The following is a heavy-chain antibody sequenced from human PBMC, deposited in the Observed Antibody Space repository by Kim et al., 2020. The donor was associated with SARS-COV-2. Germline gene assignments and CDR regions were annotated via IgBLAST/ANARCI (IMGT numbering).Heavy chain of an antibody. J-gene: IGHJ4*02. Sequence: SETLSLTCTVSGGSISSYYWSWIRQPPGKGLEWIGYIYYSGSTNYNPSLKSRVTISVDTSKNQFSLKLSSVTAADTAVYYCARTVTPHYYFDYWGQGTLVTVSS. CDR3: ARTVTPHYYFDY. D-gene: IGHD4-17*01. V-gene: IGHV4-59*13. CDR2: IYYSGST. CDR1: GGSISSYY.